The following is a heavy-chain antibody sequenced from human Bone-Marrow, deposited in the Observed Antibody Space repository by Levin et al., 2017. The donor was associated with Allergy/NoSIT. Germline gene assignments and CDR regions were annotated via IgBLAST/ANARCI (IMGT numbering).Heavy chain of an antibody. Sequence: PSETLSLTCTVSGGSISNYYWSWIRQPPGKGLEWIGYIHYSGTTNSNPSLRSRVTLSLDTSKNHFSVKLSSVTAADTAVYYCARHTGGWRGEVDYWGQGTLVTVSS. CDR1: GGSISNYY. CDR3: ARHTGGWRGEVDY. V-gene: IGHV4-59*08. J-gene: IGHJ4*02. CDR2: IHYSGTT. D-gene: IGHD6-19*01.